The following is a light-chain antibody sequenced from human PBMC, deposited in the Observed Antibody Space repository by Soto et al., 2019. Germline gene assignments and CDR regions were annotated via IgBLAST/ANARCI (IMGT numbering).Light chain of an antibody. CDR2: KDS. J-gene: IGLJ3*02. CDR1: ALPKQY. CDR3: QSADSSGTRV. Sequence: SYELTQPPSVSVSPGQTARITCSGDALPKQYAYWYQQKPGQAPVLVIYKDSERPSGIPERVSGSSSGTTVTLTISGVHAEDEADYYCQSADSSGTRVFGGGTKLTVL. V-gene: IGLV3-25*03.